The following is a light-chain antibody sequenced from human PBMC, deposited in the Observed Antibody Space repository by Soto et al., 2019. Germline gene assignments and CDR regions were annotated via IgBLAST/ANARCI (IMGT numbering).Light chain of an antibody. J-gene: IGLJ1*01. V-gene: IGLV1-44*01. Sequence: QSVLTQPPSASGTPGQRVTISCSGSSSNIESNTVTWYQQLPGTAPKLVIYSNDHRPSGVPHRFSGSTSGTSASLAICGLQSEDEGDYYCAAWDDRLNGYVFGGGTRSPS. CDR3: AAWDDRLNGYV. CDR2: SND. CDR1: SSNIESNT.